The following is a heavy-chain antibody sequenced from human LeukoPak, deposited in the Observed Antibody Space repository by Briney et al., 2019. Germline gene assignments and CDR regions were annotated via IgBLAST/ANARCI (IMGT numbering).Heavy chain of an antibody. CDR2: INSDGSST. V-gene: IGHV3-74*01. CDR3: AREPRKYSSSSLDY. J-gene: IGHJ4*02. Sequence: GGSLRLSCAASGFAFSSYWMHWVRQAPGKGLVWVLRINSDGSSTSYADSVKGRFTNSRDNAKNTLYLQMNSLRAEDTAVYYCAREPRKYSSSSLDYWGQGTLVTVSS. CDR1: GFAFSSYW. D-gene: IGHD6-6*01.